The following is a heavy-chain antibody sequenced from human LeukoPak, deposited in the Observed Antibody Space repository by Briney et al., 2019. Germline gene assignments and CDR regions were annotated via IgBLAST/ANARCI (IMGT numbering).Heavy chain of an antibody. Sequence: GGSLRLSCAASGFTFSSYTLHWARQAPGKGLEWVAVITYDGNNKYYADSVKGRFTISRDNSENIVYLQMNNLRAEDTAVYYCAGRVTGYSSGYVYWGQGTLVTVSS. CDR2: ITYDGNNK. V-gene: IGHV3-30-3*01. CDR3: AGRVTGYSSGYVY. J-gene: IGHJ4*02. CDR1: GFTFSSYT. D-gene: IGHD5-18*01.